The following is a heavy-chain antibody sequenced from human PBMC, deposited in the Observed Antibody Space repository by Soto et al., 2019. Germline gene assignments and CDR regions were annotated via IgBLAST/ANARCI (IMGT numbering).Heavy chain of an antibody. V-gene: IGHV3-21*01. CDR3: TRDASRDSSARGWFDP. CDR2: ISSNSAYI. CDR1: GFTFRSFT. Sequence: GGSLRLSCAASGFTFRSFTMNWVRQAPGKGLELVSTISSNSAYIYYTDALRGRFTISRGNAKNSLHLQMNSLRAEDTAVYYCTRDASRDSSARGWFDPWGPGTLVTVSS. D-gene: IGHD6-13*01. J-gene: IGHJ5*02.